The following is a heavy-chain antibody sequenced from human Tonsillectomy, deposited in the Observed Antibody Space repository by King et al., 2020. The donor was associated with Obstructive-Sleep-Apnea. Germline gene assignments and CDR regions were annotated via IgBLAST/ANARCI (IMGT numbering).Heavy chain of an antibody. CDR3: TKDIGGSGWRFDY. CDR1: GFPFDDYA. Sequence: VQLVESGGVVVQPGGSLRLSCAASGFPFDDYAMYWVRQAPGKGLEGGSLLNWGVGGTYYADSVKGRFTISRDNSKNSLYLQMNSLRAEDTALYYCTKDIGGSGWRFDYWGQGTLVTVSS. CDR2: LNWGVGGT. J-gene: IGHJ4*02. D-gene: IGHD6-19*01. V-gene: IGHV3-43D*03.